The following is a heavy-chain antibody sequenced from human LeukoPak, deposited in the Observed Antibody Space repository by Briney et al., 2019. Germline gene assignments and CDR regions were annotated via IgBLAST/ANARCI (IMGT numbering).Heavy chain of an antibody. J-gene: IGHJ5*02. CDR1: GYTFTGYY. CDR3: ARGTTYDFWSGYPENWFDP. CDR2: IIPIFGTA. D-gene: IGHD3-3*01. Sequence: SVKVSCKASGYTFTGYYMHWVRQAPGQGLEWMGGIIPIFGTANYAQKFQGRVTITADKSTSTAYMELSSLRSEDTAVYYCARGTTYDFWSGYPENWFDPWGQGTLVTVSS. V-gene: IGHV1-69*06.